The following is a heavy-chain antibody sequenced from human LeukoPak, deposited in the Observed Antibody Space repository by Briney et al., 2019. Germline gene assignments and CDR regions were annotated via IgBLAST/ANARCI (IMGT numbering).Heavy chain of an antibody. J-gene: IGHJ5*02. Sequence: SETLSLTCTVSGDSIRSSSYHWGWIRQPPGKGLEWIGSIYYSGSTYNNRSLKRRFTISIDTSKNQFSLRLSSVTAADTAVCYCTREVEGYSYASGRFLHFDPWGQGTLVTVSS. CDR1: GDSIRSSSYH. D-gene: IGHD3-10*01. CDR3: TREVEGYSYASGRFLHFDP. CDR2: IYYSGST. V-gene: IGHV4-39*07.